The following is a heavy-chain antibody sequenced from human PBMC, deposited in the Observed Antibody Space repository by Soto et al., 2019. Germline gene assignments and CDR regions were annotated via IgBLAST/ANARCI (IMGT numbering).Heavy chain of an antibody. CDR2: INDGNSNT. J-gene: IGHJ4*02. Sequence: QVQLVQSGAEEKKPGASVKVSCKASGYTFTSYAMHWVRQAPGQRLEWMGWINDGNSNTKYSQKFQGRVTITRDTSASTAYMELSSLRSEDTAVYYCASESYGGEFDYWGQGTLVTVSS. CDR3: ASESYGGEFDY. CDR1: GYTFTSYA. V-gene: IGHV1-3*05. D-gene: IGHD4-17*01.